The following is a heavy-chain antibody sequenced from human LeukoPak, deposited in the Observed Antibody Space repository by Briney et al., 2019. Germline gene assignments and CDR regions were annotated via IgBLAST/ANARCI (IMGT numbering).Heavy chain of an antibody. CDR1: GFTFSSYW. V-gene: IGHV3-48*01. CDR2: ISSSSSTI. J-gene: IGHJ4*02. D-gene: IGHD1-7*01. CDR3: ARDHDRKLELTVGYY. Sequence: PGGSLRLSCAASGFTFSSYWMIWVRQAPGKGLEWVSYISSSSSTIYYADSVKGRFTISRDNAKNSLYLQMNSLRAEDTAVYYCARDHDRKLELTVGYYWGQGTLVTVSS.